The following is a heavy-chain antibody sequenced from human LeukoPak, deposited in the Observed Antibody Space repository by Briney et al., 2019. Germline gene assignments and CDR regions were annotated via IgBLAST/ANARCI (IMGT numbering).Heavy chain of an antibody. D-gene: IGHD3-16*01. Sequence: ASVKVSCKASGYTFTSYGISWVRQAPGQGLEWVGWISAYNGNTNYAQKLQGRVTMTTDTSTSTAYMELRSLRSDDTAVYYCARDPDYVWGGTLGSFDIWGQGTMVTVSS. CDR1: GYTFTSYG. V-gene: IGHV1-18*01. CDR2: ISAYNGNT. J-gene: IGHJ3*02. CDR3: ARDPDYVWGGTLGSFDI.